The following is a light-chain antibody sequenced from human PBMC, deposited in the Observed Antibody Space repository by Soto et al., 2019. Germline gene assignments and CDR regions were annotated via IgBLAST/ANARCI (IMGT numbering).Light chain of an antibody. Sequence: DIQMTQSPSTLSASVGDRVTITCRASPSISSWLAWYQQKPGKAPKLLIYKASSLESGVPSRFSGSGSGTEFTLTISSLQPDDIATYYCQQYNSFPTFGQGTKVDIK. CDR3: QQYNSFPT. CDR2: KAS. CDR1: PSISSW. V-gene: IGKV1-5*03. J-gene: IGKJ1*01.